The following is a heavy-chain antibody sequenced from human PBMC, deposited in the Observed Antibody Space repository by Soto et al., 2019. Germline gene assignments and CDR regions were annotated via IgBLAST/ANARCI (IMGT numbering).Heavy chain of an antibody. CDR1: GGTFSSYA. CDR3: ARGNMDRGGHSAAFGP. D-gene: IGHD2-2*03. CDR2: IIPIFGTA. V-gene: IGHV1-69*01. J-gene: IGHJ5*02. Sequence: QVQLVQSGAEVKKPGSSVKVSCKASGGTFSSYAISWVRQSPGQGLEWMGGIIPIFGTANYAQKFQGRVTITADESTSTAYMELSSLRSEDTAVYYCARGNMDRGGHSAAFGPWGQGTLVTVSS.